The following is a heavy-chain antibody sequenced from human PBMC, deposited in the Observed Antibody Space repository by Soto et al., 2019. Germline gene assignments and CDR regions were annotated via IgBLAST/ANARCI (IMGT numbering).Heavy chain of an antibody. D-gene: IGHD6-6*01. Sequence: EVQLVESGGGLVQPGGSLRLSCAASGFTCSSYWMSWVRQAPGKGLEWVANIKQDGSEKYYVDSVKGRFTISRDNAKNSLYLQMNSLRVEDTAVYYCARWGQLALHFAYWGQGTLVTVTS. J-gene: IGHJ4*02. CDR1: GFTCSSYW. CDR3: ARWGQLALHFAY. V-gene: IGHV3-7*01. CDR2: IKQDGSEK.